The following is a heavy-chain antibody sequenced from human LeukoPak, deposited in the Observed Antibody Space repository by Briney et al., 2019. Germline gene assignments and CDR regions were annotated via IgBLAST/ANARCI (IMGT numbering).Heavy chain of an antibody. CDR3: ARVSDSNGYYMDV. CDR2: IYYSGST. CDR1: GGSISSYY. D-gene: IGHD4-11*01. V-gene: IGHV4-59*12. Sequence: SETLSLTCTVSGGSISSYYWSWIRQPPGKGLEWIGYIYYSGSTNYNPSLKSRVTISVDTSKNQFSLKLSSVTAADTAVYYCARVSDSNGYYMDVWGKGTTVTVSS. J-gene: IGHJ6*03.